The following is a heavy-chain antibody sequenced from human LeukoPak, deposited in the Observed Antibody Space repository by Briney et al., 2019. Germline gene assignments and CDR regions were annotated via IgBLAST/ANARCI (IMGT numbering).Heavy chain of an antibody. D-gene: IGHD1-14*01. Sequence: ASVKVSCKASGYTFTGYYMHWVRQAPGQGLEWMGWINPNSGGTNFSQKFQGRVTMIRDTSISTAYMELSRLRSDDTAVYYCARGSESTTFDYWGQGTLVTVSS. J-gene: IGHJ4*02. CDR1: GYTFTGYY. CDR2: INPNSGGT. CDR3: ARGSESTTFDY. V-gene: IGHV1-2*02.